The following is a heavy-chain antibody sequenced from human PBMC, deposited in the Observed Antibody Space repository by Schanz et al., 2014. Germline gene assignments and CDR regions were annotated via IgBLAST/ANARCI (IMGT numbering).Heavy chain of an antibody. CDR3: ARDVYRSGRPFDL. J-gene: IGHJ5*02. CDR1: GFTFSSYS. CDR2: ISHNTFYT. D-gene: IGHD5-18*01. Sequence: EVQLVESGGGLVQPGGSLRLSCAASGFTFSSYSMNWVRQAPGKGLEWVSYISHNTFYTDYADSVKGRFTISRDNAKNSVYLQMNTLRAEDTAIYFCARDVYRSGRPFDLWGQGTLVTVSS. V-gene: IGHV3-48*04.